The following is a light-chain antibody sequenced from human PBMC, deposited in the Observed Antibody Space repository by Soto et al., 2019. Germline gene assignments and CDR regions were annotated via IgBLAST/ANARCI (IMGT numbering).Light chain of an antibody. Sequence: QSALTQPPSASGSPGQSVTISCTGTSSDVGGYNYVSWYQQHPGKAPKLLIYEVIKRPSGVPDRFSASRSGNTASLTVSGLQAEDEADYYCSSYAGSNTPNVFGTGTKVTVL. CDR2: EVI. CDR1: SSDVGGYNY. J-gene: IGLJ1*01. V-gene: IGLV2-8*01. CDR3: SSYAGSNTPNV.